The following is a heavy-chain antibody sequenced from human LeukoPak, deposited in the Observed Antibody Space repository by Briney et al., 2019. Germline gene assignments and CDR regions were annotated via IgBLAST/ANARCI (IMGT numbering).Heavy chain of an antibody. Sequence: PGGSLRLSCAASGFTFSRYWMRWVRQAPGKGLDGVANIKNDGSEEYYVDSVKGRFTISRDNHSNSLFLQMNSLTVEDTAVYYCARAIRGSAVDTGDRWGQGTLVTVSS. CDR2: IKNDGSEE. V-gene: IGHV3-7*01. D-gene: IGHD3-10*01. CDR3: ARAIRGSAVDTGDR. CDR1: GFTFSRYW. J-gene: IGHJ4*02.